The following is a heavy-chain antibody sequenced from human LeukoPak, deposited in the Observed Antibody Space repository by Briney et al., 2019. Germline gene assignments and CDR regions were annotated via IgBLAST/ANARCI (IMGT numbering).Heavy chain of an antibody. CDR1: GYTFTNYD. J-gene: IGHJ4*02. D-gene: IGHD2-15*01. CDR3: ARDRSALSYCSGGSCYFPFDY. V-gene: IGHV1-18*01. Sequence: ASVKVSCKASGYTFTNYDISWVRQAPGQGLEWMGRISAYNGNTNYAQKFQGRVTMTTDTSTSTAYMELRSLRSDDTAVYCCARDRSALSYCSGGSCYFPFDYWGQGTLVTVSS. CDR2: ISAYNGNT.